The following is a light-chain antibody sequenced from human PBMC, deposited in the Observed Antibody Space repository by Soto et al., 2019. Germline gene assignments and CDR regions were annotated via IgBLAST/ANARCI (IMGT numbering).Light chain of an antibody. Sequence: SVLTQPPSVSAAPGQKVTISCSGGSSNIGNNYVSWYQQLPGTAPKLLIYENNKRPSGIPDRFSGSKSGTSATLGITGLQTGDEADYYCGTWDSSLSRGVFGTGTKVTVL. CDR1: SSNIGNNY. J-gene: IGLJ1*01. CDR2: ENN. CDR3: GTWDSSLSRGV. V-gene: IGLV1-51*02.